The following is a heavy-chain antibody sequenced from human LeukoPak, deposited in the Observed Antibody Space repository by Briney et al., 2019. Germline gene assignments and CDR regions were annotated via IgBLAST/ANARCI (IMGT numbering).Heavy chain of an antibody. CDR1: GFTFSNAW. CDR2: IKSKTDGGTT. D-gene: IGHD4-17*01. CDR3: TTRRVTTSLGVDY. V-gene: IGHV3-15*07. Sequence: GGSLRLSCAASGFTFSNAWMNWVRQAPGKGLEWVGRIKSKTDGGTTDYAAPAKGRFTISRDDSKNTLYLQMNSLKTEDTAVYYCTTRRVTTSLGVDYWGQGTLVTVSS. J-gene: IGHJ4*02.